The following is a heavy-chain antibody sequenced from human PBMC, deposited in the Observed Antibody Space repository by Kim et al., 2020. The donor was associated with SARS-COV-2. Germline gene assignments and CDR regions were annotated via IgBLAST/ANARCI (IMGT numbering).Heavy chain of an antibody. CDR3: ARSGVSSSGFDY. V-gene: IGHV1-2*02. D-gene: IGHD6-6*01. Sequence: NDAQKFQGRVTMTRETSISTAYMELSRLRSDDTAVYYCARSGVSSSGFDYWGQGTLVTVSS. J-gene: IGHJ4*02.